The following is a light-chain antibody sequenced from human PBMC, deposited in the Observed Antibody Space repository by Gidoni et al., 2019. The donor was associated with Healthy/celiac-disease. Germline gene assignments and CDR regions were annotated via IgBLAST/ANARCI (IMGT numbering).Light chain of an antibody. CDR1: QSIRSY. Sequence: DIQMTQSPSSLSASVGDRVTITCRASQSIRSYLNWYQQKPGKAPNLLIYAASSLQSGVPSRFSGSGSGTDFTLTISSLQPEDFATYYCQQSYSTPWTFGQRTKVEIK. CDR2: AAS. J-gene: IGKJ1*01. CDR3: QQSYSTPWT. V-gene: IGKV1-39*01.